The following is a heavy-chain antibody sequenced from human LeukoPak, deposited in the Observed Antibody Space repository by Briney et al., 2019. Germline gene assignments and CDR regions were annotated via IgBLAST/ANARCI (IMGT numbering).Heavy chain of an antibody. V-gene: IGHV1-2*02. CDR1: GYTFIGYY. Sequence: ASVKVSCKASGYTFIGYYLHWVRQAPGQGLEWMGWINPNIGDTNYAQQFQGRVTMTRDTSINTAYMELSRLKSDDTALYYCARGGSGYYYRMDYWGQGTLVTVSS. D-gene: IGHD3-22*01. J-gene: IGHJ4*02. CDR2: INPNIGDT. CDR3: ARGGSGYYYRMDY.